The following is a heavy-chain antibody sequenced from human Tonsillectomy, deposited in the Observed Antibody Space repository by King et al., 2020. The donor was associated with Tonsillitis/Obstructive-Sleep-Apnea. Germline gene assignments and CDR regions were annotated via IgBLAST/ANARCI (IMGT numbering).Heavy chain of an antibody. D-gene: IGHD2-21*01. J-gene: IGHJ3*02. CDR1: TFTFSDFW. V-gene: IGHV3-7*04. CDR3: TRDPFCGGDCYYGAFDI. CDR2: RNQDGSGT. Sequence: VQLVESGGGLVQPGGSLRLSCAASTFTFSDFWLTWVRQAPGKGLEWVANRNQDGSGTQYVDCVRGRFTTSRDNAKNSLYLQMNSLRGEDTAVYYCTRDPFCGGDCYYGAFDIWGRGTMVTVSS.